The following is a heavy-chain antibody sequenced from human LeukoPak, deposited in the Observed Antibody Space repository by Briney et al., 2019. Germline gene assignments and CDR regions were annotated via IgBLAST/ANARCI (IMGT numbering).Heavy chain of an antibody. CDR2: INHSGST. J-gene: IGHJ3*02. Sequence: SETLSLTCAVYGGSFSGYYWSWIRQPPGKGLEWIGEINHSGSTNYNPSLKSRVTISVDTSKNQFSLKLSSVTAADTAVYYCARDHYYGSGVDAFDIWGQGTMVTVSS. CDR1: GGSFSGYY. V-gene: IGHV4-34*01. CDR3: ARDHYYGSGVDAFDI. D-gene: IGHD3-10*01.